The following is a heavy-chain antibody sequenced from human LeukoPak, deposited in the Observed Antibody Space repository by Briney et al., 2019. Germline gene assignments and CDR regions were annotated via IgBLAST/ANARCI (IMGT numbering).Heavy chain of an antibody. D-gene: IGHD4-11*01. CDR1: GFTFSSYW. J-gene: IGHJ4*02. CDR2: INSDGSST. Sequence: PGGSLRLSCAASGFTFSSYWMHWVRQAPGKGLVWVSRINSDGSSTSYADSVKGRFTISRDNAKNTLYLQMNSLRAEDTAVYYCARTPTTPIFDYWGQGTLVTVSS. V-gene: IGHV3-74*01. CDR3: ARTPTTPIFDY.